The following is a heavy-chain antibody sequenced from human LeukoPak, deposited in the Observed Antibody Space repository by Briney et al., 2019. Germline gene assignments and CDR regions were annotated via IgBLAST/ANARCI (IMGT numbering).Heavy chain of an antibody. CDR2: ILSGGGST. Sequence: GGSLRLSCEGSGFNFGGYPMSWVRQAPGKGLEWVSGILSGGGSTYYADAVKGRFTISRDNSRSTLFLQMNSLRAEDTAVYYCAKDAIYGDGYWEFDYWGQGTLVTVSS. J-gene: IGHJ4*02. D-gene: IGHD2-21*01. CDR3: AKDAIYGDGYWEFDY. V-gene: IGHV3-23*01. CDR1: GFNFGGYP.